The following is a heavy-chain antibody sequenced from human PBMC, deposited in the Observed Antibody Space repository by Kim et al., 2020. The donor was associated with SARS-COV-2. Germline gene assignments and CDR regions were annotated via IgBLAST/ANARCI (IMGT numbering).Heavy chain of an antibody. D-gene: IGHD2-2*02. CDR1: GYTFTSYG. CDR3: ARDHPYHVVPAAISLDY. CDR2: ISAYNGNT. J-gene: IGHJ4*02. V-gene: IGHV1-18*04. Sequence: ASVKVSCKASGYTFTSYGISWVRQAPGQGLEWMGWISAYNGNTNYAQKLQGRVTMTTDTSTSTAYMELRSLRSDDTAVYYCARDHPYHVVPAAISLDYWGQGTLVTVSS.